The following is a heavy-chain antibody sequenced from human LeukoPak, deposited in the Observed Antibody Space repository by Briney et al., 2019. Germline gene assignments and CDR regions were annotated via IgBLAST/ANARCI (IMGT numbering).Heavy chain of an antibody. V-gene: IGHV3-33*01. CDR1: GLRFSDKD. CDR3: ARGTFLWYHFDY. J-gene: IGHJ4*02. CDR2: IRYDGRNS. Sequence: GGSLRLSCVASGLRFSDKDMYWARQAPGKGLQWVAVIRYDGRNSDYVDSVKGRFNISRDNSKNTVYLQMGSLRAEDTAVYYCARGTFLWYHFDYWGQGTLVTVSS. D-gene: IGHD2-15*01.